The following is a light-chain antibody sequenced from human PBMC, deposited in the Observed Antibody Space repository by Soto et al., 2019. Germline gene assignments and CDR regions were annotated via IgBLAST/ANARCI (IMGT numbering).Light chain of an antibody. J-gene: IGLJ3*02. CDR3: CSYAGSYTGV. V-gene: IGLV2-11*01. CDR1: GSDVGGYNF. CDR2: DVS. Sequence: QSALTQPRSVSGSPGQSVTISCTGTGSDVGGYNFVSWYQQCPGKAPKLMIYDVSKRPSGVPDRFSGSKSGNTASLTISGLQAEDDAYYYCCSYAGSYTGVFGGGTKLTVL.